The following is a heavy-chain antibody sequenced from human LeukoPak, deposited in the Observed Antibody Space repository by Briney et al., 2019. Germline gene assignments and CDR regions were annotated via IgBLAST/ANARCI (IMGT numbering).Heavy chain of an antibody. CDR1: GFTFGDHA. CDR2: IRSKAYRGTT. V-gene: IGHV3-49*04. D-gene: IGHD5-18*01. Sequence: PGGSLRLSCTAFGFTFGDHAMSWVRQAPGKGLEWVGFIRSKAYRGTTEYAASVKGRFTISRDDSTSIAYLQMNSLKTEDTAVYYCTREPIQLWLYYGMDVWGQGTTVIVSS. J-gene: IGHJ6*02. CDR3: TREPIQLWLYYGMDV.